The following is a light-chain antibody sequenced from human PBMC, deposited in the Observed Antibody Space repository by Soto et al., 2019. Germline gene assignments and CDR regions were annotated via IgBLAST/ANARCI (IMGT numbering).Light chain of an antibody. J-gene: IGLJ1*01. Sequence: QSVLTQPRSVSGSPGQSVTISCTGTSSDVGGYNCVSWYQQHPGKATQLIIYDVTQRPSGVPDRFSGSKSGNTASLSISGLQAEDEADYYCCSHSASYTFVFGTGTKVTVL. V-gene: IGLV2-11*01. CDR1: SSDVGGYNC. CDR3: CSHSASYTFV. CDR2: DVT.